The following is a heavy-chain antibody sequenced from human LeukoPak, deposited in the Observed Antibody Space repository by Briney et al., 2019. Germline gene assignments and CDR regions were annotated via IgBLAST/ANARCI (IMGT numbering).Heavy chain of an antibody. Sequence: PGRSLRLSCAASGFTFSSYGMHWVRQAPGKGLEWVAVISYDGSNKYYADSAKGRFTISRDNSKNTLYLEMNSLRAEDTAVYYCAKDPSYCSGGRCCGHAPGYWGQGTLVTVSS. D-gene: IGHD2-15*01. CDR1: GFTFSSYG. CDR3: AKDPSYCSGGRCCGHAPGY. J-gene: IGHJ4*02. V-gene: IGHV3-30*18. CDR2: ISYDGSNK.